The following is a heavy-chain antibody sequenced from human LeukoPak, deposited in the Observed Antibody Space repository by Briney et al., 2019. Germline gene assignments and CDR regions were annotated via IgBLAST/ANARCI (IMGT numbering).Heavy chain of an antibody. Sequence: SETLSLTCTVSGGSISSSSYYWGWIRQPPGKGLEWIGSIYYSGSTYCNPSLKSRVTISVDTSKNQFSLKLSSVTAADTAVYYCARVHFDYGDYAWFDPWGQGTLVTVSS. J-gene: IGHJ5*02. V-gene: IGHV4-39*07. CDR2: IYYSGST. CDR3: ARVHFDYGDYAWFDP. D-gene: IGHD4-17*01. CDR1: GGSISSSSYY.